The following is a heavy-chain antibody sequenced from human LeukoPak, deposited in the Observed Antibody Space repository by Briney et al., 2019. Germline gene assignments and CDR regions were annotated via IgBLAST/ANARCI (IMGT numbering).Heavy chain of an antibody. V-gene: IGHV1-2*02. J-gene: IGHJ4*02. CDR3: ARGVRSSSSHFDY. CDR2: INPNSGGT. CDR1: GYTLTSYD. D-gene: IGHD6-6*01. Sequence: GASVKVSCKTYGYTLTSYDINWVRQATGQGLEWMGWINPNSGGTNYAQKFQGRVTMTRDTSISTAYMELSRLRSDDTAVYYCARGVRSSSSHFDYWGQGTLVTVSS.